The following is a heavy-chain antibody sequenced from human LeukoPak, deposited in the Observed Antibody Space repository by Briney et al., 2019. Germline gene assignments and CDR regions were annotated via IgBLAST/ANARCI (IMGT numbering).Heavy chain of an antibody. CDR2: IYYSGST. J-gene: IGHJ4*02. V-gene: IGHV4-39*07. CDR3: ARGGVVLRYFDWLPFDY. Sequence: PSETLSLTCTVSGGSISSSSYYWGWIRQPPGKGLEWIGSIYYSGSTNYNPSLKSRVTISVDTSKNQFSLKLSSVTAADTAVYYCARGGVVLRYFDWLPFDYWGQGTLVTVSS. D-gene: IGHD3-9*01. CDR1: GGSISSSSYY.